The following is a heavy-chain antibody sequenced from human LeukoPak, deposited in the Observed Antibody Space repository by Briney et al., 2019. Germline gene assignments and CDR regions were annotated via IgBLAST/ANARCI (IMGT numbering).Heavy chain of an antibody. Sequence: PGRSLRLSCAASGFTFSSYGMHWVRQAPGKALEWVAVIWYDGSNKYYADSVKGRFTISRDNSKNTLYLQMNSLRAEDTAVYYCARPYDSSGYYYFDYWGQGTLVTVSS. J-gene: IGHJ4*02. V-gene: IGHV3-33*01. CDR3: ARPYDSSGYYYFDY. CDR1: GFTFSSYG. D-gene: IGHD3-22*01. CDR2: IWYDGSNK.